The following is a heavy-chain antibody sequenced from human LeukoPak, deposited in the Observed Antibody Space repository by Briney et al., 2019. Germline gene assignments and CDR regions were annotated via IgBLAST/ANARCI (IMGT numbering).Heavy chain of an antibody. V-gene: IGHV3-48*04. Sequence: GSLRLSCAASGFTFSRYDMSWVRQAPGKGLEWVSYISSSGSTIYYADSVKGRFTISRDNAKNSLYLQMNSLRAEDTAVYYCAREMRVRSDTAMAYWGQGTLVTVSS. CDR3: AREMRVRSDTAMAY. CDR2: ISSSGSTI. CDR1: GFTFSRYD. J-gene: IGHJ4*02. D-gene: IGHD5-18*01.